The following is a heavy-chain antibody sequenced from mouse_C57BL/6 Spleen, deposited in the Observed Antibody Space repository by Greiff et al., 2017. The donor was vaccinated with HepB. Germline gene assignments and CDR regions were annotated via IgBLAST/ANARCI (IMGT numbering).Heavy chain of an antibody. CDR3: ARYGGVVYFDY. CDR1: GYAFSSSW. CDR2: IYPGDGDT. V-gene: IGHV1-82*01. Sequence: VQLQQSGPELVKPGASVKISCKASGYAFSSSWMNWVKQRPGKGLEWIGRIYPGDGDTNYNGKFKGKATLTADKSSSTAYMQLSSLTSEDSAVYFCARYGGVVYFDYWGQGTTLTVSS. J-gene: IGHJ2*01. D-gene: IGHD1-1*01.